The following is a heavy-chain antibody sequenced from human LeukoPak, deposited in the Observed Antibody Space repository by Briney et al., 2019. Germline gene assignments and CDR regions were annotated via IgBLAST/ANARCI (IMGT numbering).Heavy chain of an antibody. D-gene: IGHD2-2*02. V-gene: IGHV3-21*01. CDR1: GFTFSSYS. J-gene: IGHJ4*02. CDR3: ARESGGYCSTTSCYKGYFDY. Sequence: PGGSLRLPCAASGFTFSSYSMNRVRQAPGKGLEWVSSIVSSGSYIYYADSVKGRFTISRDNAKNSLYLQMNSLRAEDTAVYYCARESGGYCSTTSCYKGYFDYWGQGTLVTVSS. CDR2: IVSSGSYI.